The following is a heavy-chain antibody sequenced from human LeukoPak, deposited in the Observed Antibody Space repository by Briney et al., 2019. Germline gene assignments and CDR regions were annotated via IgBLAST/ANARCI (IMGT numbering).Heavy chain of an antibody. CDR2: IYYSVST. V-gene: IGHV4-61*10. J-gene: IGHJ6*03. Sequence: PSETLSLTCTLSGGSVSSGSYYWSWIRHPAGKGLEWIGYIYYSVSTNYNPSLKSRVTISVTTSKTQFSLKLSSVTAADTAVYYCARESVLPDCSSTSCYPSGYYYYMDVWGKGTTVTVSS. D-gene: IGHD2-2*01. CDR1: GGSVSSGSYY. CDR3: ARESVLPDCSSTSCYPSGYYYYMDV.